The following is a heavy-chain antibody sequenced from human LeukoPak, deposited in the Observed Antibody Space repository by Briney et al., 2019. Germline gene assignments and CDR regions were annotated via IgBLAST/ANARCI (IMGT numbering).Heavy chain of an antibody. Sequence: PGGSLRLSCAASGFTFSSYSMNWVRQAPGKGLEWVSSISSSSSYIYYADSVKGRFTISRDNAKNSLYLQMNSLRAEDTAVYYCARRSAAKDAFDIWGQGTKVTVSS. CDR3: ARRSAAKDAFDI. CDR1: GFTFSSYS. CDR2: ISSSSSYI. D-gene: IGHD6-25*01. J-gene: IGHJ3*02. V-gene: IGHV3-21*01.